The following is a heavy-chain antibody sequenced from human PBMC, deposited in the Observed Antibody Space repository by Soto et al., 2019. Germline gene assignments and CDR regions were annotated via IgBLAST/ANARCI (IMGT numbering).Heavy chain of an antibody. CDR1: GGSISSYY. D-gene: IGHD2-21*02. J-gene: IGHJ4*02. V-gene: IGHV4-59*01. Sequence: QVQLQESGPGLVKPSETLSLTCTVSGGSISSYYWSWIRQPPGKGLEWIGYIYYSGSTNYNPSLKSRVTISVDTSKNQFSLKLSSVTAADTAVYYCATLIAYCGGDCSYYFDYWGQGTLVTVSS. CDR3: ATLIAYCGGDCSYYFDY. CDR2: IYYSGST.